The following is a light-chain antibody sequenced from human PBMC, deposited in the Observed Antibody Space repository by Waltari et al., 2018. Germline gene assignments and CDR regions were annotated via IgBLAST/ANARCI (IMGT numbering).Light chain of an antibody. J-gene: IGKJ1*01. CDR1: QSVSSN. Sequence: EIVMTQSPATLSVSPGERATLSCRASQSVSSNLAWYQQKPGQAPRLLIYGASTRATGIPARFSGSGSGTEFTLTISSLQSEDSAIYYCQQYNIWPWTFGPGTNVDIK. CDR2: GAS. V-gene: IGKV3-15*01. CDR3: QQYNIWPWT.